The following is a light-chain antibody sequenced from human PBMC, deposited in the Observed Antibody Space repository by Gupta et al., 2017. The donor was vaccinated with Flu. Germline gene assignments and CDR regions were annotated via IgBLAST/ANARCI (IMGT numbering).Light chain of an antibody. Sequence: QSALTQPASVSGSPGPSITISCTGTSSDIGLFNYISWYQQHPGKAPKLMIYDVSNRPSGVSNRFSGSKSGNTASLTISGLQAEDEGDYYCSSYTSNIMVIFGGGTKVTVL. CDR3: SSYTSNIMVI. J-gene: IGLJ2*01. CDR2: DVS. V-gene: IGLV2-14*03. CDR1: SSDIGLFNY.